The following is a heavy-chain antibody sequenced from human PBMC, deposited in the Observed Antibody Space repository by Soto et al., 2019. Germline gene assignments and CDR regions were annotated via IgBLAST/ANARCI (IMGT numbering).Heavy chain of an antibody. Sequence: HPGGSLRLSCAASGFTFSSYAMHWVRQAPGKGLEWVAVISYDGSNKYYADSVKGRFTISRDNSKNTLYLQMNSLRAEDTAVYYCARGPDDSSGYYRPRAFDIWGQGTMVTVSS. CDR2: ISYDGSNK. CDR3: ARGPDDSSGYYRPRAFDI. V-gene: IGHV3-30-3*01. D-gene: IGHD3-22*01. J-gene: IGHJ3*02. CDR1: GFTFSSYA.